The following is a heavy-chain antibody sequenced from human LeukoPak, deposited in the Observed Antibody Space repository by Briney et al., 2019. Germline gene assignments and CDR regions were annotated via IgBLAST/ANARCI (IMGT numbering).Heavy chain of an antibody. Sequence: PGGSLRLSCACSVFTFSSYAMRWVRQAPGKGLEWVSAISGSGGSTYYADSVKGRFTISRDNSKNTLYLQMNSLRAEDTAVYYCAKTGALGARAGAFDIWGQGTMVTVSS. D-gene: IGHD1-26*01. CDR2: ISGSGGST. J-gene: IGHJ3*02. V-gene: IGHV3-23*01. CDR3: AKTGALGARAGAFDI. CDR1: VFTFSSYA.